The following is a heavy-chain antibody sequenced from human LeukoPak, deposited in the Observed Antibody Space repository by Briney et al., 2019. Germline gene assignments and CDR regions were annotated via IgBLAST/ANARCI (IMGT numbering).Heavy chain of an antibody. V-gene: IGHV1-2*02. Sequence: ASVKVSCKASGYTFTGYYMHWVRQAPGPGLEGMGWINPNSGGTNYAQKFQGRVTMTRDTSISTAYMELSRLRSDDTAVYYCARVVLEATTHDAFDIWGQGTMVTVSS. D-gene: IGHD5-12*01. CDR1: GYTFTGYY. CDR2: INPNSGGT. J-gene: IGHJ3*02. CDR3: ARVVLEATTHDAFDI.